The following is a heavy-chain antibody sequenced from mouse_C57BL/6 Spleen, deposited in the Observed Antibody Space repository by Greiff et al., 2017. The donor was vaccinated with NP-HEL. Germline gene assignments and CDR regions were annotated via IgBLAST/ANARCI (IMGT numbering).Heavy chain of an antibody. Sequence: VQLQQSGAELVRPGTSVKVSCKASGYAFTNYLIEWVKQRPGQGLEWIGVINPGSGGTNYNEKFKGKATLTADKSSSTAYMQLSSLTSEDSAVYFCARYGNYGRGMDCWGQGTSVTVSS. CDR3: ARYGNYGRGMDC. CDR1: GYAFTNYL. J-gene: IGHJ4*01. CDR2: INPGSGGT. D-gene: IGHD1-1*01. V-gene: IGHV1-54*01.